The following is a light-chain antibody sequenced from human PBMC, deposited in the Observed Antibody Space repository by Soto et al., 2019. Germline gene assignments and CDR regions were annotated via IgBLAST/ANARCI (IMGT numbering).Light chain of an antibody. CDR3: KQYNNWPLT. CDR2: AAS. V-gene: IGKV3-15*01. J-gene: IGKJ4*01. CDR1: QSIGRN. Sequence: DIVMAQSPAALSASPGESATVSCRAGQSIGRNLVWHQHKPGQAPRLLIYAASTRATGIPARFSGSGSGTALTLTISTLQSEDFAVYYSKQYNNWPLTFGGWTKV.